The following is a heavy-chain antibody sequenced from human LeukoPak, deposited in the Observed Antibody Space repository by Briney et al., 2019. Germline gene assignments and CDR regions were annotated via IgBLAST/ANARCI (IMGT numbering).Heavy chain of an antibody. J-gene: IGHJ4*02. V-gene: IGHV1-69*05. Sequence: SVKVSCKASGGTFSSYAISWVRQAPGQGLEWMGGIIPIFGTANYAQKLQGRVTMTTDTSTSTAYMELRSLRSDDTAVYYCARVRGITFGGVIVTAPDYWGQGTLVTVSS. CDR2: IIPIFGTA. D-gene: IGHD3-16*02. CDR3: ARVRGITFGGVIVTAPDY. CDR1: GGTFSSYA.